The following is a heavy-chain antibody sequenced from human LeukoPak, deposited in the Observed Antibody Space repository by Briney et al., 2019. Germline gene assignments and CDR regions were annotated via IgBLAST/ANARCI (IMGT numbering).Heavy chain of an antibody. V-gene: IGHV3-74*01. CDR3: ASGYTYVRLGDH. CDR1: GLSFSNYR. CDR2: TNLHGTTV. J-gene: IGHJ4*02. D-gene: IGHD5-18*01. Sequence: GGSLRLSCAVSGLSFSNYRMHWLRQAPGKGLVCAARTNLHGTTVDYADSVKGRFTISRDNAKNTLFLQMNSLRAEDTAVYYCASGYTYVRLGDHWGQGTLVTVSS.